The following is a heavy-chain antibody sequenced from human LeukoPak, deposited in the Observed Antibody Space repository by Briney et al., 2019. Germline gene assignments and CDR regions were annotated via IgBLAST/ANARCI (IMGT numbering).Heavy chain of an antibody. CDR2: ISSSGSTI. V-gene: IGHV3-11*04. CDR3: AREAIAAAGTGWFDP. Sequence: PGGSLRLSCAASGFTFSDYYMSWIRQAPGKGLEWVSYISSSGSTIYYADCVKGRFTISRDNAKNSLYLQMNSLRAEDTAVYYCAREAIAAAGTGWFDPWGQGTLVTVSS. J-gene: IGHJ5*02. CDR1: GFTFSDYY. D-gene: IGHD6-13*01.